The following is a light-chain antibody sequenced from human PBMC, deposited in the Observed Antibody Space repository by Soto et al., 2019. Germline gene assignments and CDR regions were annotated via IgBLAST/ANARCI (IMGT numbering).Light chain of an antibody. V-gene: IGKV3D-15*01. J-gene: IGKJ4*01. Sequence: ETLMTQSPATLSASPGERVTLSCRASQNINFNLAWYQQKPGQAPRVLIYGASSRASGIPDRFRGSGSGTYFTLTISRLEHDDFAFYYCQQYHNWPPLTFGGGTRVEIK. CDR3: QQYHNWPPLT. CDR2: GAS. CDR1: QNINFN.